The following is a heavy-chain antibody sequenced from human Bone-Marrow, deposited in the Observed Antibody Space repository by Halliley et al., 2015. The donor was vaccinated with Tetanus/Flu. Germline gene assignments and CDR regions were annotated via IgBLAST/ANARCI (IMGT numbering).Heavy chain of an antibody. J-gene: IGHJ4*02. CDR3: ARDQGLIRPNGFFDY. Sequence: WLGGISAYNGDTKNAQKFQGRVTMTTDTSTTTAYMELRSLRSDDTAVYYCARDQGLIRPNGFFDYWGQGTLVTVSS. D-gene: IGHD2-8*01. V-gene: IGHV1-18*01. CDR2: ISAYNGDT.